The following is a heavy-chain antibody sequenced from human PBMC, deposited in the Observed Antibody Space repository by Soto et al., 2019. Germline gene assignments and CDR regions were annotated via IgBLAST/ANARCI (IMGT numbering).Heavy chain of an antibody. Sequence: PSETLSLTCTVSGGSISSGGYYWSWIRQHPGKGLEWIGYIYYSGSTYYNPSLKSRVTISVDTSKNEFSLRLSSVTAADTALYYCARLNGYCVGTSCHGYYGMDVWGQGTTVTVSS. CDR1: GGSISSGGYY. D-gene: IGHD2-2*03. J-gene: IGHJ6*02. CDR3: ARLNGYCVGTSCHGYYGMDV. CDR2: IYYSGST. V-gene: IGHV4-31*03.